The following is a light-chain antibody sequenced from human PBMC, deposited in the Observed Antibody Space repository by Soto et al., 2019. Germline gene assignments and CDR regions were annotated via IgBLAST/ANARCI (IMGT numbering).Light chain of an antibody. Sequence: QSALTQPASVSGSPGQSITISCTGTSSDVGGYNYVSWYQKHPGKAPKLMIYDVNNRPSGVSNRFAGSKSGNTASLTISGLQAEDEADYYCSSYTSSNTLVFGGGTKLTVL. V-gene: IGLV2-14*03. CDR3: SSYTSSNTLV. CDR2: DVN. J-gene: IGLJ2*01. CDR1: SSDVGGYNY.